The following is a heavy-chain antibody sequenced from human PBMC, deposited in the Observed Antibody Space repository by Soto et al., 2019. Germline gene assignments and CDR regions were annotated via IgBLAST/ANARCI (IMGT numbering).Heavy chain of an antibody. Sequence: ASVKVSCKASGYTFTGYYMHWVRQAPGQGLEWMGWINPNSGGTNYAQKFQGWVTMTRDTSISTAYMELSRLRSDDTAVYYCAIGNYYDSSGYPKSGSALDYWGQGTLVTVSS. CDR3: AIGNYYDSSGYPKSGSALDY. CDR1: GYTFTGYY. J-gene: IGHJ4*02. D-gene: IGHD3-22*01. V-gene: IGHV1-2*04. CDR2: INPNSGGT.